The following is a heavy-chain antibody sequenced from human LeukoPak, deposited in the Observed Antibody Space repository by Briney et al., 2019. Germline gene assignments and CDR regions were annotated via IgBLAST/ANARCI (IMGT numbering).Heavy chain of an antibody. V-gene: IGHV3-23*01. CDR1: GFTFKNYA. CDR2: ISGSGGST. CDR3: ANRDGYNFDFDY. Sequence: PGGSLRLSCAASGFTFKNYAMSWVRQAPGKGLEWVSTISGSGGSTYYVDSVKGRFTISRDNSKNTLYLQMNSLRAEDTAVYYCANRDGYNFDFDYWGQGTLVTVSS. J-gene: IGHJ4*02. D-gene: IGHD5-24*01.